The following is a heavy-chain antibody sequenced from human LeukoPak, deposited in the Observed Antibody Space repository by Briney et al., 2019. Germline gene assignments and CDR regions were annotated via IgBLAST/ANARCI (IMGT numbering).Heavy chain of an antibody. J-gene: IGHJ1*01. V-gene: IGHV1-69*13. Sequence: GASVKVSCEASGGTFSSYAISWVRQAPGQGLEWMGGIIPIFGTANYAQKFQGRVTITADESTSTAYMELSSLRSEDTAVYYCARESGYCGGDCYTGYFQHWGQGTLVTVSS. CDR2: IIPIFGTA. CDR3: ARESGYCGGDCYTGYFQH. CDR1: GGTFSSYA. D-gene: IGHD2-21*02.